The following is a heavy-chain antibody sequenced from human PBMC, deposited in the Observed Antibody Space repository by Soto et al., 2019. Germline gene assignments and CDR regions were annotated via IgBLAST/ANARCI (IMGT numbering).Heavy chain of an antibody. CDR3: AKDRSGANGY. CDR1: GFTFSSYG. CDR2: ISYDGSNK. J-gene: IGHJ4*02. Sequence: GGSLRLSCAASGFTFSSYGMHWVRQAPGKGLEWVAVISYDGSNKYYADSVKGRFTISRDNSKNTLYLQMNSLRVEDTAIYYCAKDRSGANGYWGQGTLVTVSS. V-gene: IGHV3-30*18. D-gene: IGHD2-15*01.